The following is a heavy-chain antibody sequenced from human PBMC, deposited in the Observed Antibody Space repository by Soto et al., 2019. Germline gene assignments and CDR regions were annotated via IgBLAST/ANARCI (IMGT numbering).Heavy chain of an antibody. J-gene: IGHJ1*01. CDR2: INHVGIT. Sequence: LGTPSLTCAVSGGSFRGFYWTWIRQSPGKGLEWLGDINHVGITNYNPSLKSRVSISIXXXXXXIXLXVXXXTPADTAMYYCARGRSYGFNSWGQGTLVTVSS. D-gene: IGHD5-18*01. CDR3: ARGRSYGFNS. CDR1: GGSFRGFY. V-gene: IGHV4-34*01.